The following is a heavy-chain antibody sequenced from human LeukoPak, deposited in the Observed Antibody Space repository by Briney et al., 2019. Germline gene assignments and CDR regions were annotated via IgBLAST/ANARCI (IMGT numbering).Heavy chain of an antibody. D-gene: IGHD3-22*01. Sequence: PSETLSLTCAVYGGSFSGYCWSWIRQPPGKGLEWIGEINHSGTTNYNPSLKSRVTISVDTSKNQFSLKLSSVTAADTAVYYCATSSIYYDSSGYRIWGQGTLVTVSS. CDR1: GGSFSGYC. CDR3: ATSSIYYDSSGYRI. V-gene: IGHV4-34*01. CDR2: INHSGTT. J-gene: IGHJ4*02.